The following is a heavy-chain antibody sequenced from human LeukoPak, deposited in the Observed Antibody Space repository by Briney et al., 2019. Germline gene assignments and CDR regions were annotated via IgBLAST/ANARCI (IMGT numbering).Heavy chain of an antibody. J-gene: IGHJ4*02. Sequence: GGSLRLSCAPSGFTFSSYAMSWVRQAPGKGLEWFSAISGSGGSTYYADSVKGRFTISRDNSKNTLYLQMNSLRDEETAVYYCAKSYSSSWSPFFDYWGQGTLVTVSS. CDR1: GFTFSSYA. D-gene: IGHD6-13*01. V-gene: IGHV3-23*01. CDR2: ISGSGGST. CDR3: AKSYSSSWSPFFDY.